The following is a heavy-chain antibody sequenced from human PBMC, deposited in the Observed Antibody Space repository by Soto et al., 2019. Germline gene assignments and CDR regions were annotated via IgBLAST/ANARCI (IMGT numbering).Heavy chain of an antibody. V-gene: IGHV3-48*01. CDR3: ASARDI. CDR2: ISSSSSTI. CDR1: GFTFSSYS. Sequence: GGSLRLSCAASGFTFSSYSMNWVRQAPGKGLEWVSYISSSSSTIYYADPVKGRFTISRDNAKNSLYLQMNSLRAEDTAVYYCASARDIWGQGTMVTVSS. J-gene: IGHJ3*02. D-gene: IGHD5-18*01.